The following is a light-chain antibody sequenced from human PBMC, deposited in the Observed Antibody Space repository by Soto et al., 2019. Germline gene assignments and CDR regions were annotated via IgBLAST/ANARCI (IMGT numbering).Light chain of an antibody. CDR1: QSISSW. J-gene: IGKJ2*01. V-gene: IGKV1-5*01. CDR3: QQYNIRNT. CDR2: DAS. Sequence: DIQMTQSPSTLSASVGDRVTITCRASQSISSWLAWYQQKPGKAPKLLIYDASSLESGVPSRFSGSGSGTEFTLTISSLQPDDFATYYCQQYNIRNTFGQGTKLEI.